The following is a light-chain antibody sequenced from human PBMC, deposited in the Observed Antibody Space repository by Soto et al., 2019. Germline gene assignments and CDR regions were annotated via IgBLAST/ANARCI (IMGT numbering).Light chain of an antibody. Sequence: QSALTQPPSASGTPGQRVTISCSGSSSNIGTNTVNWYLQLPGTAPKLLIYNNNQRPSGVPDRFSGSKSGTSASLAISGLQSEDEAVYFCAAWDDSLNDLFVFGSGTKVNVL. CDR2: NNN. V-gene: IGLV1-44*01. CDR3: AAWDDSLNDLFV. J-gene: IGLJ1*01. CDR1: SSNIGTNT.